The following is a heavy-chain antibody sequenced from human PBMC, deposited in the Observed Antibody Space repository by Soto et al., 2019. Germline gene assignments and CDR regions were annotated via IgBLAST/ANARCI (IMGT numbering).Heavy chain of an antibody. Sequence: EVHLVESGGGLVQPGGSLRLSCAASGFIFTSYSMNWVRQAPGKGLEWLSYIRIDSNHIGYADSVRGRFTISSDIAKNSLYLQMNSLRDEDTAVYYCARDLSYAFDYWGQGTLVPVSS. CDR3: ARDLSYAFDY. CDR2: IRIDSNHI. J-gene: IGHJ4*02. V-gene: IGHV3-48*02. D-gene: IGHD1-26*01. CDR1: GFIFTSYS.